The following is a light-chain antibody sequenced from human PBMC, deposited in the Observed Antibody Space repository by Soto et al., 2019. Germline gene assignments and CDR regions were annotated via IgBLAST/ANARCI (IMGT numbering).Light chain of an antibody. J-gene: IGLJ1*01. CDR2: SNS. Sequence: QSVLTQPPSVSGAPGQRVTISCTGNSSNIGAGHDVHWFQHLPRTAPKLLIFSNSQRPSGVPDRFSGAKSGTSASLAISGLQSEDEANYYCATWDDGLSAYVFGTGTKATVL. CDR1: SSNIGAGHD. V-gene: IGLV1-40*01. CDR3: ATWDDGLSAYV.